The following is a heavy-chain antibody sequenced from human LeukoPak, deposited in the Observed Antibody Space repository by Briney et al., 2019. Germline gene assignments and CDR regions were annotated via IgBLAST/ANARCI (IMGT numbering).Heavy chain of an antibody. D-gene: IGHD2-8*01. CDR3: ARDSGRAMRYQIFNY. CDR2: IIGDGSSA. J-gene: IGHJ4*02. Sequence: GGSLRLSCVASGFTFSNFWMHWVRQGPGMGLVWVSRIIGDGSSATYADSVKGRFTVSRDNAKNTMYLQMNSLRAEDTAVYYCARDSGRAMRYQIFNYWGQGTLVTVSS. CDR1: GFTFSNFW. V-gene: IGHV3-74*01.